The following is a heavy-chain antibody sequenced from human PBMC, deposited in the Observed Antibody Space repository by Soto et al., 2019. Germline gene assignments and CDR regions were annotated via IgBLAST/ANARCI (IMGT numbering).Heavy chain of an antibody. D-gene: IGHD6-6*01. V-gene: IGHV3-33*01. CDR2: IWYDGSNK. CDR1: GFTFSSYG. Sequence: QVQLVESGGGVVQPGRSLRLSCAASGFTFSSYGMHWVRHAPGKGLEWVAVIWYDGSNKYYADSVKGRFTISRDNSKNTLYLQMNSLRAEDTAVDYCARGEGSCSSLDYWGQGTLVTVSS. CDR3: ARGEGSCSSLDY. J-gene: IGHJ4*02.